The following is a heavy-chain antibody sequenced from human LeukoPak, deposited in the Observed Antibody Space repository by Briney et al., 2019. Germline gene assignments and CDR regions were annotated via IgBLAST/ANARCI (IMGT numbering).Heavy chain of an antibody. CDR1: GFTFSSYG. Sequence: GGSLRLSCAASGFTFSSYGMHWVRQAPGKGLEWVAVISYDGSNKYYADSVKGRFTISRDNSKNTLYLQMSSLSAEDTAVYYCARTTTPHYYGSGSYALGYWGQGTLVTVPS. D-gene: IGHD3-10*01. CDR2: ISYDGSNK. V-gene: IGHV3-30*03. CDR3: ARTTTPHYYGSGSYALGY. J-gene: IGHJ4*02.